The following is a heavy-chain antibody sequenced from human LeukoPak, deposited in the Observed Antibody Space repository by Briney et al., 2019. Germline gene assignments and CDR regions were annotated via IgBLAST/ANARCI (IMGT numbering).Heavy chain of an antibody. CDR1: GYTLTELS. D-gene: IGHD6-19*01. CDR3: ATGSGIAVSLRSYWFDP. V-gene: IGHV1-24*01. CDR2: FDPEDGET. Sequence: ASVKVSCKVSGYTLTELSMHWVRQAPGKGLEWMGGFDPEDGETIYAQEFQGRVTMTEDTSTDTAYMELSSLRSEDTAVYYCATGSGIAVSLRSYWFDPWGQGTLVTVSS. J-gene: IGHJ5*02.